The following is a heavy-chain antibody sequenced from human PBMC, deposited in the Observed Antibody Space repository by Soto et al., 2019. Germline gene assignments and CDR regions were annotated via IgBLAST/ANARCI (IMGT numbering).Heavy chain of an antibody. CDR2: IYPSGTT. CDR1: GASISSGGYS. D-gene: IGHD3-22*01. V-gene: IGHV4-30-2*01. Sequence: PSETLSLTCAVSGASISSGGYSWSWIRQPPGRGLEWIGCIYPSGTTYSNPSLKSRVTISVDRSKNQFSLKLSSVTAADTAVYYCARGSNPPLDYFSSGYYNYYYSMDVRGQRTTVTGSS. J-gene: IGHJ6*03. CDR3: ARGSNPPLDYFSSGYYNYYYSMDV.